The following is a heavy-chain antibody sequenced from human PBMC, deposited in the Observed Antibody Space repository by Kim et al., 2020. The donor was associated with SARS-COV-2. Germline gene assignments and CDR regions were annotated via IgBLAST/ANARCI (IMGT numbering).Heavy chain of an antibody. Sequence: GGSLRLSCAASGFTFSSYSMNWVRQAPGKGLEWVSYISSSSSTIYYADSVKGRFTISRDNAKNSLYLQMNSLRDEDTAVYYCAREYFDFWSGYYRPSTVFDYWGQGTLVTVSS. J-gene: IGHJ4*02. D-gene: IGHD3-3*01. V-gene: IGHV3-48*02. CDR2: ISSSSSTI. CDR1: GFTFSSYS. CDR3: AREYFDFWSGYYRPSTVFDY.